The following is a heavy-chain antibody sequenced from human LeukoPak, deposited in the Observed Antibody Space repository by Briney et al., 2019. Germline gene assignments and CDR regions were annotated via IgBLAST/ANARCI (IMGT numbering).Heavy chain of an antibody. V-gene: IGHV1-69*01. J-gene: IGHJ6*03. Sequence: SVKVSCKASGGTFSSYAISWVRQARGQGLEWMGGIIPIFGTANYAQKFQGRVTITADESTSTAYMELSSLRSEDTAVYYCASGELLVVYYYYMDVWGKGTTVTLSS. CDR3: ASGELLVVYYYYMDV. D-gene: IGHD3-10*01. CDR2: IIPIFGTA. CDR1: GGTFSSYA.